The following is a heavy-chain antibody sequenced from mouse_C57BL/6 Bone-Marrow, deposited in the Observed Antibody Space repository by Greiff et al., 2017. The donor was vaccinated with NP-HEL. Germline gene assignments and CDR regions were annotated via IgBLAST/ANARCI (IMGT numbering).Heavy chain of an antibody. CDR2: IYPRSGNT. CDR1: GYTFTSYG. CDR3: AGYGYSYYYAMDY. J-gene: IGHJ4*01. Sequence: VKLMESGAELARPGASVKLSCKASGYTFTSYGISWVKQRTGQGLEWIGEIYPRSGNTYYNEKFEGKATLTADKSSSTAYMELRSLTSEDSAVYFCAGYGYSYYYAMDYWGQGTSVTVSS. D-gene: IGHD2-2*01. V-gene: IGHV1-81*01.